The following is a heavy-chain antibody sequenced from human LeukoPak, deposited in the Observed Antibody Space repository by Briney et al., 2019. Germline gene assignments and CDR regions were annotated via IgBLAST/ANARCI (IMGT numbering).Heavy chain of an antibody. V-gene: IGHV3-23*01. Sequence: GGSLRLSCAASGFTFSSYAMSWVRQAPGKGLEWFSAIIGSSGSTYYADSVKGRFTISRDNSKNTLYLQMTSLRAEDTAVYYCAKRHFLPNYYDSSGYYDYWGQGTLVTVSS. D-gene: IGHD3-22*01. CDR1: GFTFSSYA. CDR3: AKRHFLPNYYDSSGYYDY. J-gene: IGHJ4*02. CDR2: IIGSSGST.